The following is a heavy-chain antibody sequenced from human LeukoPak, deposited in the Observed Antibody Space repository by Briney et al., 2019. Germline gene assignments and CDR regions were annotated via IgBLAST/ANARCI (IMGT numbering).Heavy chain of an antibody. Sequence: PGGSLRLSCAASGFIVSSNYMSWVRQAPGKGLELFSLIYSGGSTYYADSVKGRFTISRDISKNTLYFQMNSLRAEDTAVYYCARVMKEWLCPDYWGQGSLVTVSS. V-gene: IGHV3-53*01. CDR3: ARVMKEWLCPDY. D-gene: IGHD3-3*01. J-gene: IGHJ4*02. CDR1: GFIVSSNY. CDR2: IYSGGST.